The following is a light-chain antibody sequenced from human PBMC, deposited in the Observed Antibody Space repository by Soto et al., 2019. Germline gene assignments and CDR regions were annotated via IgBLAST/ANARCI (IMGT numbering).Light chain of an antibody. CDR2: DVS. V-gene: IGLV2-14*01. CDR1: SSDVGGYNY. Sequence: QSALTQPASVSGSLGQSITISCTGTSSDVGGYNYVSWYQQHPGKAPKLMIFDVSNRPSGVSNRFSGSKSGNTASLTISGLQADDEADYYCNSYTTSSLYVFGPGTKLTVL. J-gene: IGLJ1*01. CDR3: NSYTTSSLYV.